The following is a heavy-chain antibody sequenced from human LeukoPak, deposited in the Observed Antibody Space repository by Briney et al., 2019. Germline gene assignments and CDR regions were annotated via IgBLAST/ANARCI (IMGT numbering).Heavy chain of an antibody. J-gene: IGHJ5*02. CDR3: AKALRGIAAAATPNWFDP. CDR1: GFTLSTYA. CDR2: TSSSDAGT. V-gene: IGHV3-23*01. D-gene: IGHD6-13*01. Sequence: GGSLRLSCAASGFTLSTYAMSWVRQTPGKGLEWVAATSSSDAGTYHADSVRGRFTISRDNSKNTLYLQMNSLRAEDTAVYYCAKALRGIAAAATPNWFDPWGQGTLVTVSS.